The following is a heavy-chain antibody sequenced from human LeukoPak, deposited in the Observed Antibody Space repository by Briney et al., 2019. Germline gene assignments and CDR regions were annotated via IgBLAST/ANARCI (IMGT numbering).Heavy chain of an antibody. V-gene: IGHV4-34*01. J-gene: IGHJ3*02. CDR2: INHSGST. CDR3: VPVAVAGTGVSI. CDR1: GGSFSGYY. D-gene: IGHD6-19*01. Sequence: SETLSLTCAVYGGSFSGYYWSWIRQPPGKGLEWIGEINHSGSTNYNPSLMSRVTISVDTSKNQFSLKLSSVTAADTAVHYCVPVAVAGTGVSIWGQGTMVTVSS.